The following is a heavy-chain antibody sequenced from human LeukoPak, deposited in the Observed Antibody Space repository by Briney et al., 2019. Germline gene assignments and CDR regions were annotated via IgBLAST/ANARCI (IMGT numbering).Heavy chain of an antibody. CDR3: ARGPSLRYYDILTALDY. V-gene: IGHV1-2*06. D-gene: IGHD3-9*01. CDR1: GYTFTGYY. CDR2: ISPNSGGT. Sequence: ASVKVSCKASGYTFTGYYMHWVRQAPGQGLEWMGRISPNSGGTNYAQKFQGRVTMTRDTSISTAYMELSRLRSDDTAVYYCARGPSLRYYDILTALDYWGQGTLVTVSS. J-gene: IGHJ4*02.